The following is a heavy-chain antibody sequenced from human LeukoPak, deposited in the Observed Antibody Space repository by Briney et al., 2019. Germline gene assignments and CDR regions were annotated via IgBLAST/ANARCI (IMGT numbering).Heavy chain of an antibody. CDR1: GFTFSSYA. Sequence: TGGSLRLSCAASGFTFSSYAMSRVRQAPGKGLEWVSAISGSGGSTYYADSVKGRFTISRDNSKNTLYLQMNSLRAEDTAVYYCAKVGITGTYYFDYWGQGTLVTVSS. J-gene: IGHJ4*02. D-gene: IGHD1-20*01. CDR3: AKVGITGTYYFDY. V-gene: IGHV3-23*01. CDR2: ISGSGGST.